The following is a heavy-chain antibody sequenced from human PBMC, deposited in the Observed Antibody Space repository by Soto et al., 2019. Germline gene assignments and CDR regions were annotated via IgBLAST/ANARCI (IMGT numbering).Heavy chain of an antibody. CDR1: GDSISSGGYY. CDR2: IYYSGTT. CDR3: AREGVATMNFDF. V-gene: IGHV4-31*03. Sequence: SETLSLTCTVSGDSISSGGYYWNWIRQHPGKALEWIGHIYYSGTTYYNPSLKSRVTISVDTSKNHFSLKLSSVTAADTAVYYCAREGVATMNFDFWGQGTLVTVFS. J-gene: IGHJ4*02. D-gene: IGHD5-12*01.